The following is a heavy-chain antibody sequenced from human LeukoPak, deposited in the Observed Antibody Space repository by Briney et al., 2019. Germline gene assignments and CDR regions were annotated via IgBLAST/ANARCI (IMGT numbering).Heavy chain of an antibody. D-gene: IGHD6-19*01. CDR2: ISGNGNTI. Sequence: GGSLRLSCAASGFTFSDYYMSWIRQAQGKGLEWISYISGNGNTIDYADSVKGRFTISRDNAKNSLYLQMNSLGAEDTAVFYCAKDSRRSSARRPYYFDYWGQGTLVSVSS. CDR3: AKDSRRSSARRPYYFDY. J-gene: IGHJ4*02. CDR1: GFTFSDYY. V-gene: IGHV3-11*01.